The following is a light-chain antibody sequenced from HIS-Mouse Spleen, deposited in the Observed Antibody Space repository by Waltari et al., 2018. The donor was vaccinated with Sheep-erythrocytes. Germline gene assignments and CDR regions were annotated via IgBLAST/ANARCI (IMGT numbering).Light chain of an antibody. J-gene: IGKJ4*01. CDR2: WAS. V-gene: IGKV4-1*01. Sequence: DIVMTQSPDSLAVSLGERATINCKSSQSVLYSSNNKNYLAWYQQKPGQPPKLLIYWASTRESGVPYRFGGSGAGTDFTLTISSLQAEDVAVYYCQQYYSTPLTFGGGTKVEIK. CDR1: QSVLYSSNNKNY. CDR3: QQYYSTPLT.